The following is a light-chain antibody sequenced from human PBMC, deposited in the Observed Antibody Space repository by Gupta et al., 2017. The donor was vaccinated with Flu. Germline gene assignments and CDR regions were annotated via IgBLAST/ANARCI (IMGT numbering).Light chain of an antibody. CDR3: QKETSYSYN. Sequence: DVQMTQSPSTPSASIGDRVTVTCRASQSIGPWLAWYQQNAGKAPNLLIYKTSKVDSRLPSRMSSSASAADFSLIINIRPPDDFVTYCCQKETSYSYNFGQGTKLEI. J-gene: IGKJ2*01. CDR1: QSIGPW. CDR2: KTS. V-gene: IGKV1-5*03.